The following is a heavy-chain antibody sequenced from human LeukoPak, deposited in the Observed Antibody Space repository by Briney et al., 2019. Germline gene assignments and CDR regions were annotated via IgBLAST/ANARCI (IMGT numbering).Heavy chain of an antibody. D-gene: IGHD2/OR15-2a*01. J-gene: IGHJ6*03. V-gene: IGHV4-34*01. CDR1: GGSFSGYY. Sequence: PSETLSLTCAVYGGSFSGYYWSWIRQPPGKGLEWIGEINHSGSTNYNPSLKSRVTISVDTSKNHFSLSLASLTAADTAVYYCARILARQFTSFSDSSPYSYYYMDVWGKGTTVTVSS. CDR2: INHSGST. CDR3: ARILARQFTSFSDSSPYSYYYMDV.